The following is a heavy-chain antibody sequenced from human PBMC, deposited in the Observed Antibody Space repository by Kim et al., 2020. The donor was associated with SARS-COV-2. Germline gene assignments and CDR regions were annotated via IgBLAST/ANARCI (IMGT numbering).Heavy chain of an antibody. CDR1: GFTFSSYG. Sequence: GGSLRLSCAASGFTFSSYGMHWVRQAPGKGLEWVAVISYDGSNKYYADSVKGRFTISRDNSKNTLYLQMNSLRAEDTAVYYCAKDSNAVVVVAAYPDYWGQGTLVTVSS. V-gene: IGHV3-30*18. J-gene: IGHJ4*02. D-gene: IGHD2-15*01. CDR3: AKDSNAVVVVAAYPDY. CDR2: ISYDGSNK.